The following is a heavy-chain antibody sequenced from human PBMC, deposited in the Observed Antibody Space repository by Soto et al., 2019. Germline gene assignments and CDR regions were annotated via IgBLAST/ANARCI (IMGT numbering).Heavy chain of an antibody. CDR1: CCSISSGGYS. V-gene: IGHV4-30-2*01. Sequence: PSETLSLTCAVSCCSISSGGYSWNWIRQPPGKGLGWIGYIYHSGSTYYNPSLKSRVTISVDRAENQFSLKLSSVTAADTAVYYCARAGGLGAVAVDYWCQGILVTVSS. D-gene: IGHD6-19*01. CDR2: IYHSGST. J-gene: IGHJ4*02. CDR3: ARAGGLGAVAVDY.